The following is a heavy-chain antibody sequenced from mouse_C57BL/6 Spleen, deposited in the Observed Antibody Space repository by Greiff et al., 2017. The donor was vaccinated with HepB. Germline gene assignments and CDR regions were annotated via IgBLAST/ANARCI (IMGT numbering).Heavy chain of an antibody. V-gene: IGHV1-43*01. CDR1: GYSFTGYY. CDR2: INPSTGGT. Sequence: EVKVVESGPELVKPGASVKISCKASGYSFTGYYMHWVKQSSEKSLEWIGEINPSTGGTSYNQKFKGKATLTVDKSSSTAYMQLKSLTSEDSAVYYCARGPHYYGSSYWYFDVWGTGTTVTVSS. D-gene: IGHD1-1*01. J-gene: IGHJ1*03. CDR3: ARGPHYYGSSYWYFDV.